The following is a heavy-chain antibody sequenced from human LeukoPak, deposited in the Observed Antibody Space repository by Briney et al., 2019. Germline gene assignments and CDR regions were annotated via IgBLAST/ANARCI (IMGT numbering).Heavy chain of an antibody. J-gene: IGHJ4*02. V-gene: IGHV4-4*02. CDR2: ISLSGHT. CDR3: SRESGPFSPFGH. CDR1: GGSITTTNY. D-gene: IGHD1-26*01. Sequence: PSETLSLTCGVSGGSITTTNYWSWVRQPPGQGLEWIGEISLSGHTNYNPSLRSRVTTSLDESKNHLSLILASVTAADTAIYYCSRESGPFSPFGHWGQGTLVTVTS.